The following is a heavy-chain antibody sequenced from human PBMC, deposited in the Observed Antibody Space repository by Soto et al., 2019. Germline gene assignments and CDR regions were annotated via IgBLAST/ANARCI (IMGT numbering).Heavy chain of an antibody. D-gene: IGHD6-13*01. CDR2: IYPGDSDT. V-gene: IGHV5-51*01. CDR3: ARTKSSSWYGAGMDV. J-gene: IGHJ6*02. Sequence: GESLKISCKGSGYSFTSYWIGWVRQMPGKGLEWMGIIYPGDSDTRYSPSFQGQVTISADKSISTAYLQWSSLKASDTAMYYCARTKSSSWYGAGMDVWGQGTTVTVSS. CDR1: GYSFTSYW.